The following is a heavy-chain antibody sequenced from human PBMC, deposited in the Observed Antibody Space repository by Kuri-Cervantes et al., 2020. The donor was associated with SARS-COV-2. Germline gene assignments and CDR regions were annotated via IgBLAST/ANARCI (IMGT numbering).Heavy chain of an antibody. Sequence: GGSLRLSCAASGFTFSSYAMSWVRQAPGKGLGWVSAISGSGGSTYYADSVKGRFTISRDNSKNTLYLQMNSLRAEDTAVYYCARDLAFGDLPGGYWGQGTLVTVSS. V-gene: IGHV3-23*01. J-gene: IGHJ4*02. CDR3: ARDLAFGDLPGGY. D-gene: IGHD3-10*01. CDR1: GFTFSSYA. CDR2: ISGSGGST.